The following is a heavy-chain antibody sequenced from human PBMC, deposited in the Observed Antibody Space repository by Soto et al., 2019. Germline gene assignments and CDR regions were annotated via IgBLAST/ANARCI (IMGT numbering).Heavy chain of an antibody. D-gene: IGHD5-12*01. Sequence: PGGSLRPSCAASGFTFSSYAMSWVRQAPGKGLEWVSAISGSGGSTYYADSVKGRFTISRDNSKNTLYLQMNSLRAEDTAVFYCAKEWYSGYDFFRPTIDYWGQGTLVTVSS. J-gene: IGHJ4*02. CDR3: AKEWYSGYDFFRPTIDY. CDR1: GFTFSSYA. CDR2: ISGSGGST. V-gene: IGHV3-23*01.